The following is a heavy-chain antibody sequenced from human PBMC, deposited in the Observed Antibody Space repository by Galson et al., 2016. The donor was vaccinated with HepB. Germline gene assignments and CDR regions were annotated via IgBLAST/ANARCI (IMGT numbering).Heavy chain of an antibody. J-gene: IGHJ4*02. V-gene: IGHV5-51*01. CDR3: ARGGGLGWYFNY. CDR1: GYIFTNFW. D-gene: IGHD6-19*01. CDR2: ISPDDSDS. Sequence: QSGAEVKKPGESLKISCTGSGYIFTNFWIGWGRQMPGKGLEWMRIISPDDSDSRYRPSFPGQVSISAYKSINTPYLQWNRYNAMDTATFFCARGGGLGWYFNYWVQGTLVTVS.